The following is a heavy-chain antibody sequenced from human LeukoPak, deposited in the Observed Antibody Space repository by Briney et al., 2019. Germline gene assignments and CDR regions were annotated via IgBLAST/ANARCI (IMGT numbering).Heavy chain of an antibody. J-gene: IGHJ6*02. CDR2: IWYDGSNK. CDR1: GFTFSSYG. CDR3: AREPGAGYGDYELGMDV. V-gene: IGHV3-33*01. D-gene: IGHD4-17*01. Sequence: PGRSLRLSCAASGFTFSSYGMHWVRQAPGKGLEWVAVIWYDGSNKYYADSVKGRFTISRDNSKNTLYLQMNSLRAEDTAVYYCAREPGAGYGDYELGMDVWGQGTTVTVSS.